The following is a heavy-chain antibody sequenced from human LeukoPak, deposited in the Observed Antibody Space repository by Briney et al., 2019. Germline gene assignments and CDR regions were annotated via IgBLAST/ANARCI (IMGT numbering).Heavy chain of an antibody. J-gene: IGHJ4*02. D-gene: IGHD6-19*01. CDR3: ARGTSGWRYYFDY. CDR1: GGTFSSYA. CDR2: IIPILGIA. Sequence: GASVKVSCKASGGTFSSYAISWVRQAPGQGLEWMGRIIPILGIANYAQKFQGRVTITADKSTSTAYMELSSLRSEDTAVYYCARGTSGWRYYFDYWGQGTLVTVSS. V-gene: IGHV1-69*04.